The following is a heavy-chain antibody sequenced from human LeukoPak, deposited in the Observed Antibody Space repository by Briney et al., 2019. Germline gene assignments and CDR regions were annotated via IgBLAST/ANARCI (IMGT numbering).Heavy chain of an antibody. CDR3: ASTGYSYGKPDY. Sequence: SETLSLTCTVSGGSISSYYWSWIRQPPGKGLEWIGYIYYSGSTNYNPSLKSRVTISVDTSKNQFSLKLGSVTAADTAVYYCASTGYSYGKPDYWGQGTLVTVSS. D-gene: IGHD5-18*01. J-gene: IGHJ4*02. V-gene: IGHV4-59*12. CDR1: GGSISSYY. CDR2: IYYSGST.